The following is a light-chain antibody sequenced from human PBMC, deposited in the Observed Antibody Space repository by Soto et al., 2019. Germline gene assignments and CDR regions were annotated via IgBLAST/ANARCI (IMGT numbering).Light chain of an antibody. J-gene: IGKJ4*01. Sequence: ERVLTQSPATLSVSPGERATLSCRASQSVRSNLAWYQQKPGQAPRLLIFDASTRATNIPARFSGSGSGTEFTLTISSLQSEDFAVYYCQQYSNWPPLTFGGGTKVEIK. CDR1: QSVRSN. CDR2: DAS. CDR3: QQYSNWPPLT. V-gene: IGKV3-15*01.